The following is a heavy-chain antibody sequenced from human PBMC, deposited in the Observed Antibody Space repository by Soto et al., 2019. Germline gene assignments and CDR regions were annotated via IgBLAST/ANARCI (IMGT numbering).Heavy chain of an antibody. D-gene: IGHD3-9*01. CDR1: GFTVSSNY. Sequence: GGSLRLSCAASGFTVSSNYMSWVRQAPGKGLEWVSVIYSGGSTYYADSVKGRSTISRDNSKNTLYLQMNSLRAEDTAVYYCARARPVRYFDWLSPRYYFDYWGQGTLVTVSS. V-gene: IGHV3-53*01. J-gene: IGHJ4*02. CDR2: IYSGGST. CDR3: ARARPVRYFDWLSPRYYFDY.